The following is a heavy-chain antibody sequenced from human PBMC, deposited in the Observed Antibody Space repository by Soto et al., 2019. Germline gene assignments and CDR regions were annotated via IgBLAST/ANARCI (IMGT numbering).Heavy chain of an antibody. D-gene: IGHD2-2*02. J-gene: IGHJ6*02. CDR2: ISAYNGNT. CDR3: ARELCSSTSCYKGPFYYYGMDV. Sequence: ASVKVSCKASGYTFTTYGISWVRQAPGQGLEWMGWISAYNGNTNYAQKLQGRVTMTTDTSTSTAYMELRSLRSDDTAVYYCARELCSSTSCYKGPFYYYGMDVWGQGTTVTVSS. V-gene: IGHV1-18*01. CDR1: GYTFTTYG.